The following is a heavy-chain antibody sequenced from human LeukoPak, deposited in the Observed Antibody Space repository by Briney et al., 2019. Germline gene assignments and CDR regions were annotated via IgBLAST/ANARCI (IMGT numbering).Heavy chain of an antibody. CDR2: IYTSGNI. V-gene: IGHV4-4*07. D-gene: IGHD6-13*01. J-gene: IGHJ5*02. CDR1: GDSINNYY. CDR3: ARDLSIAATGTMRFWFDP. Sequence: SETLSLTCTVSGDSINNYYWSWIRQPAGKGLEWIGRIYTSGNIKYNPSLKSRVTMSVDTSKNQFSLKLSTVTAADSALYYCARDLSIAATGTMRFWFDPWGQGTLVTVSS.